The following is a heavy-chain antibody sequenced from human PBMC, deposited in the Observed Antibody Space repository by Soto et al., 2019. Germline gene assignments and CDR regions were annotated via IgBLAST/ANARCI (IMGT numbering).Heavy chain of an antibody. CDR1: GYTFTSYG. D-gene: IGHD5-18*01. CDR2: ISAYNGNK. Sequence: QVQLVQSGAEVKKPGASVKVSCKASGYTFTSYGISWVRQAPGQGLEWMGWISAYNGNKNYAQKHQGRVTLTTDTSTSTAYMELRSLRSDDTAVYYCARHVDTAMSYYMDVWGKGTTVTVSS. CDR3: ARHVDTAMSYYMDV. J-gene: IGHJ6*03. V-gene: IGHV1-18*01.